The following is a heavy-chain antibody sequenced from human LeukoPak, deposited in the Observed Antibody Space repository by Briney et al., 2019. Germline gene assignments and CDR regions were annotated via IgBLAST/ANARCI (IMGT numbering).Heavy chain of an antibody. J-gene: IGHJ6*02. Sequence: GRSLRLSCAASGFTFSSYGMHWVRQAPGKGLEWVAVIWSNGSTKYYADSVKGRFTISRDNSKNTLYLQMSSLRAEDTAVYYCARGQPPSYYDMDVWGQGTTVTVSS. D-gene: IGHD6-13*01. CDR1: GFTFSSYG. CDR3: ARGQPPSYYDMDV. CDR2: IWSNGSTK. V-gene: IGHV3-33*08.